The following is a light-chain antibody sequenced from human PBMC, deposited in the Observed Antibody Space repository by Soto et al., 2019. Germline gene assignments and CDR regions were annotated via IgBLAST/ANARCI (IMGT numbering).Light chain of an antibody. J-gene: IGLJ1*01. Sequence: QSVLTQAPSVSGTPGQRVTIACSGSSSNIGSRTVSWYQHPPGTAPKLLILNNDQRPSGVPERFSGSKSGSSASLAVSGLQSEDEADYFCAAWDDSLNAYVFGSGTKVTVL. CDR1: SSNIGSRT. V-gene: IGLV1-44*01. CDR2: NND. CDR3: AAWDDSLNAYV.